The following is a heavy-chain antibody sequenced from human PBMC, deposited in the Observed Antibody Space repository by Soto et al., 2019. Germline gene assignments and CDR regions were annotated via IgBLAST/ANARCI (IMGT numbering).Heavy chain of an antibody. CDR1: GFTFSSYS. CDR2: ISSSSSYI. CDR3: ASERGLSITGTTSLFDY. V-gene: IGHV3-21*01. J-gene: IGHJ4*02. Sequence: GGSLRLSCAASGFTFSSYSMNWVRQAPGKGLEWVSSISSSSSYIYYADSVKGRFTISRDNANNSLYQQMNSLRAEDTAVYYWASERGLSITGTTSLFDYWGQGTLVTVSS. D-gene: IGHD1-7*01.